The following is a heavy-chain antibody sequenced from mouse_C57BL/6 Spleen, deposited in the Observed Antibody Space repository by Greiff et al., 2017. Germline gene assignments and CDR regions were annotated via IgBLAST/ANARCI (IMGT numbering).Heavy chain of an antibody. Sequence: EVKLMESGGGLVQPGGSMKLSCAASGFTFSDAWMDWVRQSPEKGLEWVAEIRNKANNHATYYAESVKGRFTISRDDSKSSVYLQMNSLRAEDTGIYYCTRGPKKGYFDYWGQGTTLTVSS. CDR1: GFTFSDAW. CDR3: TRGPKKGYFDY. V-gene: IGHV6-6*01. CDR2: IRNKANNHAT. J-gene: IGHJ2*01.